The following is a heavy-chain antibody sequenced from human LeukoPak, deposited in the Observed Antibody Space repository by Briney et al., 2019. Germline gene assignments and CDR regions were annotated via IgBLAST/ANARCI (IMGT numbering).Heavy chain of an antibody. V-gene: IGHV3-23*01. CDR1: GFTFSSYA. J-gene: IGHJ4*02. Sequence: GGSLRLSCAASGFTFSSYAMSWVRQAPGKGLEWVSTISSSGDSTYYADSVKGRFTISRDNSKNTLYLQMSSLRAEDTVVYYCAKAKYCSAGTCYFDYWGQGTLVTVSS. CDR2: ISSSGDST. CDR3: AKAKYCSAGTCYFDY. D-gene: IGHD2-15*01.